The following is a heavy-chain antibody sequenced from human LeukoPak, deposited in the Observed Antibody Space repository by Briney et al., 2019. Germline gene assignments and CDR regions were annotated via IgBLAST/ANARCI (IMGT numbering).Heavy chain of an antibody. CDR2: ISGSGGST. V-gene: IGHV3-23*01. J-gene: IGHJ3*02. CDR1: GFTFSSYA. Sequence: GGSLRLSCAASGFTFSSYAMSWVRQAPGKGLEWVSAISGSGGSTYYADSVKGRFTISRDNSKNTLYPQMNSLRAEDSALYYCARGGRGSAAVVAPRSFDIWGQGTMVTVSS. CDR3: ARGGRGSAAVVAPRSFDI. D-gene: IGHD3-22*01.